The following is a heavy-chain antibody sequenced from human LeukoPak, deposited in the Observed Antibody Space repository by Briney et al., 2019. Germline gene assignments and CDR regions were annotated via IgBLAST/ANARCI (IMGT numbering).Heavy chain of an antibody. D-gene: IGHD5-18*01. Sequence: GGSLRLSCAASGFSFTGYWMHWVRQAPGKGLVWVSRINSDGSSTNYADSVKGRFTISRDNAKNTLFLQMNSLRDEDTAVYYCGNLNTPMAYWGQGALVTVSS. J-gene: IGHJ4*02. CDR3: GNLNTPMAY. CDR2: INSDGSST. CDR1: GFSFTGYW. V-gene: IGHV3-74*01.